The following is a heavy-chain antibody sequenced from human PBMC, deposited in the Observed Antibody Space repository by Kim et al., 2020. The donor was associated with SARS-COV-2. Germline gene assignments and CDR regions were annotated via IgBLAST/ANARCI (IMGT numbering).Heavy chain of an antibody. CDR2: VSGGGIST. J-gene: IGHJ4*02. V-gene: IGHV3-23*01. CDR3: AKDQAVLPHSFDN. D-gene: IGHD3-10*01. CDR1: GFTFSSYA. Sequence: GGSLRLSCAASGFTFSSYAMNWVRQAPGRGLEWVSGVSGGGISTFYADSVKGRFTISRDNSKNTLYLQMNSLRAEDTAVYYCAKDQAVLPHSFDNSGQGT.